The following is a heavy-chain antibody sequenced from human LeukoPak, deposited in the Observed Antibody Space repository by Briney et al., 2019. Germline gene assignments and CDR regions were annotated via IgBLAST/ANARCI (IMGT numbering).Heavy chain of an antibody. CDR1: GGTFSSYA. D-gene: IGHD3-22*01. Sequence: ASVKVSCKASGGTFSSYAINWVRQATGQGLEWMGWMNPNSGNTGYAQKFQGRVTMTRNTSISTAYMELSSLRSEDTAVYYCARAVGQVVTGYWGQGTLVTVSS. V-gene: IGHV1-8*02. J-gene: IGHJ4*02. CDR3: ARAVGQVVTGY. CDR2: MNPNSGNT.